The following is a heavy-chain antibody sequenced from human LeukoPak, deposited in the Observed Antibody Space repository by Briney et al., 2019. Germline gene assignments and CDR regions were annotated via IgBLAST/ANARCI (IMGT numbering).Heavy chain of an antibody. D-gene: IGHD2-2*02. CDR2: ISSSGSTI. J-gene: IGHJ6*03. V-gene: IGHV3-11*04. CDR1: GFTFSDYY. CDR3: ARRNLGYCSSTSCYRGEYYHYMDV. Sequence: PGGSLRLSCAASGFTFSDYYMSWIRQAPGKRLEWVSYISSSGSTIYYADSVKGRFTISRDNAKNSLYLQMNSLRAEDTAVCYCARRNLGYCSSTSCYRGEYYHYMDVWGKGTTVTVSS.